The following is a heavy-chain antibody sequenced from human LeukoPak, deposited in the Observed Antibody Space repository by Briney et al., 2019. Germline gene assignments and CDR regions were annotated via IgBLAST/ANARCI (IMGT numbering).Heavy chain of an antibody. D-gene: IGHD3-9*01. CDR2: IYYSGST. CDR1: GGSFSGYY. V-gene: IGHV4-59*01. J-gene: IGHJ4*02. CDR3: ATYDILTGYSRY. Sequence: SETLSLTCAVYGGSFSGYYWSWIRQPPGKGLEWIGYIYYSGSTNYNPSLKSRVTISVDTSKNQFSLKLSSVTAADTAVYYCATYDILTGYSRYWGQGTLVAVSS.